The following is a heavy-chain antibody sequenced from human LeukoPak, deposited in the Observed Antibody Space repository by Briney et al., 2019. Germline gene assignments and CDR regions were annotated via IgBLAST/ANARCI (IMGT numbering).Heavy chain of an antibody. J-gene: IGHJ4*02. V-gene: IGHV4-61*02. CDR3: ASSSWLRDANFDS. CDR1: GGSISSGSYY. D-gene: IGHD6-13*01. Sequence: SETLSLTCTASGGSISSGSYYWSWIRQPAGKGLEWIGRIYNSGSPKYNPSLKSRVTISVVTSKNQFSLKLTSVTAADTAVYYCASSSWLRDANFDSWGQGTLVTVSS. CDR2: IYNSGSP.